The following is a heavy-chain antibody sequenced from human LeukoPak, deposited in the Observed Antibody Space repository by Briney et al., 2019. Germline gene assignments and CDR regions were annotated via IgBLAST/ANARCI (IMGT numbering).Heavy chain of an antibody. CDR2: ISSSSSYI. CDR3: ARDPPYYYGSGSYQDV. V-gene: IGHV3-21*01. CDR1: VVTFRSYS. Sequence: VGSLRLSCAASVVTFRSYSMNWVRQAPGKGLEWVSSISSSSSYIYYADSVKGRFTISRDNAKNSLYLQMNSLRAEDTAVYYCARDPPYYYGSGSYQDVWGKGTTVTISS. J-gene: IGHJ6*04. D-gene: IGHD3-10*01.